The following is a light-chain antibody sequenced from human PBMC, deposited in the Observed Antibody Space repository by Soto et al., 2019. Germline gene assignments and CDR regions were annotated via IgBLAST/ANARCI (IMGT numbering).Light chain of an antibody. Sequence: EIVLTQSPATLSLSPGERATLSCRASQSVSSYLAWYQQKPGQAPRLLIYDASNRATGVPARFSGSGFGTDFSLTISSLEPEDFAVYYCQQRNSWPLTFGGGTKVE. CDR2: DAS. CDR1: QSVSSY. CDR3: QQRNSWPLT. J-gene: IGKJ4*01. V-gene: IGKV3-11*01.